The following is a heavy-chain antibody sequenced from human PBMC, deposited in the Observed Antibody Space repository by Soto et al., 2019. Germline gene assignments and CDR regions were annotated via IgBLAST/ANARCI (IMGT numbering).Heavy chain of an antibody. CDR3: AREGDGYNSFDY. V-gene: IGHV1-69*08. CDR1: GGTFSSYT. J-gene: IGHJ4*02. Sequence: QVQLVQSGAEVKKPGSSVKVSCKASGGTFSSYTISWVRQAPGQGLEWMGRIIPILGIANYAQKFQGRVTITADKSTGTAYMELSSLRSEDTAVYYCAREGDGYNSFDYWGQGTLVTVSS. D-gene: IGHD5-12*01. CDR2: IIPILGIA.